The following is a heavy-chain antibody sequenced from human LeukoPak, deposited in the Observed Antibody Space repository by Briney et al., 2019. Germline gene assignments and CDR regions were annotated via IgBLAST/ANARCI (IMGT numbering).Heavy chain of an antibody. CDR2: ISWDGGST. Sequence: GGSLRLSCAASGFTFDDYAMHWVRQAPGKGLEWVSLISWDGGSTYYADSVKGRFTISRDNSKNSLYLQMNSLRAEDTALYYCAKDGDIVATKGYFDYWGQGTLVTVSS. V-gene: IGHV3-43D*03. J-gene: IGHJ4*02. D-gene: IGHD5-12*01. CDR3: AKDGDIVATKGYFDY. CDR1: GFTFDDYA.